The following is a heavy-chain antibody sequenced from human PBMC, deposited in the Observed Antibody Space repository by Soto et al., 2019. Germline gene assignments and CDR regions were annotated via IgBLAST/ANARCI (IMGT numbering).Heavy chain of an antibody. V-gene: IGHV3-33*01. Sequence: GGSLRLSCAASGFTFSSYGMHWVRQAPGKGLEWVAVIWYDGSNKYYADSVKGRFTISRDNSKNTLYLQMNSLRAEDTAVYYCARGKYRYCSSTSCYPVDFWGQGTLVPVSS. CDR1: GFTFSSYG. CDR3: ARGKYRYCSSTSCYPVDF. J-gene: IGHJ4*02. D-gene: IGHD2-2*01. CDR2: IWYDGSNK.